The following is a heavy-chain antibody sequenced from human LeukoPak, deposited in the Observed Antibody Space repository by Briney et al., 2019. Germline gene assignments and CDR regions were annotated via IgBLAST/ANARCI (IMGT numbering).Heavy chain of an antibody. Sequence: SETLSLTCTVSGGSISSSSYYWGWIRQPPGKGLEWIGSIYYSGSTYYNPSLKSRVTISVDTSKNQFSLRLSSVTAADTAVYYCAREIAAAGSTWGYWGQGTLVTVSS. D-gene: IGHD6-13*01. J-gene: IGHJ4*02. V-gene: IGHV4-39*07. CDR3: AREIAAAGSTWGY. CDR2: IYYSGST. CDR1: GGSISSSSYY.